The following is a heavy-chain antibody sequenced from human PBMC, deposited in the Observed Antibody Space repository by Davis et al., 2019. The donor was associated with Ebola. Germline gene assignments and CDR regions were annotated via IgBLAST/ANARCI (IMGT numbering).Heavy chain of an antibody. Sequence: GESLKISCAASGFTFSDYYMSWIRQAPGKGLEWVSYISSSGSTIYYADSVKGRFTISRDNAKNSLYLQMNSLRAEDTAVYYCAAIAVATYDAFDIWDQGTMVTVSS. CDR1: GFTFSDYY. J-gene: IGHJ3*02. V-gene: IGHV3-11*01. D-gene: IGHD6-19*01. CDR3: AAIAVATYDAFDI. CDR2: ISSSGSTI.